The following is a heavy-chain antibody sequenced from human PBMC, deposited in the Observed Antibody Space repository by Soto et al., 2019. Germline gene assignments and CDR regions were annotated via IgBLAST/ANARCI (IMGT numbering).Heavy chain of an antibody. J-gene: IGHJ4*02. CDR3: AKKVTIYAVDPADY. V-gene: IGHV3-23*01. D-gene: IGHD3-3*01. Sequence: GGSLRLSCAASGFTFSNYGMSWVRQAPGKGLEWVSVMSGSGDDAYYADSVKGRFTISRDNSKNTLYLQMNSLRAEDTAVYFCAKKVTIYAVDPADYWGQGTQVTVSS. CDR1: GFTFSNYG. CDR2: MSGSGDDA.